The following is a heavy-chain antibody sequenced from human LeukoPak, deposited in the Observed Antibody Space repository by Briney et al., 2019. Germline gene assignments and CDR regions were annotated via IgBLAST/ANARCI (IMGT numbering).Heavy chain of an antibody. J-gene: IGHJ6*03. V-gene: IGHV1-18*01. D-gene: IGHD2-21*01. CDR2: ISAYNGNT. Sequence: ASVKVSCKASGYTFTSYGISWVRQAPGQGLEWMGWISAYNGNTNYAQKLQGRVTMTTDTSTSTAYMELRSLRSDDTAVYYRARSGSCGGDCYLVYYYYMDVWGKGTTVTVSS. CDR1: GYTFTSYG. CDR3: ARSGSCGGDCYLVYYYYMDV.